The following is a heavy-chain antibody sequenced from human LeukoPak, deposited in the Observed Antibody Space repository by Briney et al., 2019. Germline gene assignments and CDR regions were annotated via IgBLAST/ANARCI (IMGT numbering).Heavy chain of an antibody. CDR1: GFTFSSYS. CDR3: ARDHGATIWRDAFDI. J-gene: IGHJ3*02. Sequence: GGSLRLSCAASGFTFSSYSMNWVRQAPGKGLEWVSSISSSSSYIYYADSVKGRFTISRDNAKNSLYLQMNSLRAEDTAVYYCARDHGATIWRDAFDIWGQGTMVTVSS. V-gene: IGHV3-21*01. CDR2: ISSSSSYI. D-gene: IGHD5-12*01.